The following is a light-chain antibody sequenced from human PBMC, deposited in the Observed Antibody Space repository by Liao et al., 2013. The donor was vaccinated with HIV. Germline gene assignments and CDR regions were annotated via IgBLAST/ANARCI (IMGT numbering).Light chain of an antibody. CDR1: KLGDKY. CDR2: QDS. V-gene: IGLV3-1*01. Sequence: SYELTQPPSVSVSPGQTASITCSGDKLGDKYACWYHQKPGQSPVLVIYQDSKRPSGIPERFSGSNSGNTATLTISGTQAMDEADYYCQAWDSSTEHVVFGGGTKLTVL. CDR3: QAWDSSTEHVV. J-gene: IGLJ2*01.